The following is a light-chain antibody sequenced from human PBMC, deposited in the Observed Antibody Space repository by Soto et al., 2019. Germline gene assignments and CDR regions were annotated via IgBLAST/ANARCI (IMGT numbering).Light chain of an antibody. V-gene: IGKV4-1*01. Sequence: DVVMTQSPDSLAVSLGERATINCKSSQSVLSSSNYKNYLAWYQQKPGQPPKLLISWASSRKSGVPDRFSGSGSGTDFTLTIRSLQAEDVTVYYSQQYLNTYTFDQGTKLEIK. CDR1: QSVLSSSNYKNY. J-gene: IGKJ2*01. CDR3: QQYLNTYT. CDR2: WAS.